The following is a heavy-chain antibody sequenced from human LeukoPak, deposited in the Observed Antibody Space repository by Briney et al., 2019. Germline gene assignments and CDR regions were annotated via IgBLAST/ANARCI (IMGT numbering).Heavy chain of an antibody. CDR2: IKQDGSEK. CDR3: ARDRSGYGYGMDV. CDR1: GFTFSSYW. Sequence: GGSLRLSCAASGFTFSSYWMSWVRQAPGKGREWVANIKQDGSEKYYVDSVKGRLTISRDNAKNSLYLQMNSLRAEDTAVYYCARDRSGYGYGMDVWGQGTTVTVSS. V-gene: IGHV3-7*01. J-gene: IGHJ6*02. D-gene: IGHD5-12*01.